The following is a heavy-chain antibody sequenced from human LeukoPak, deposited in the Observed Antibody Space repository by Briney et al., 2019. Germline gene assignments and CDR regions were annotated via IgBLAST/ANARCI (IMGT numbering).Heavy chain of an antibody. V-gene: IGHV4-61*02. D-gene: IGHD2-21*02. J-gene: IGHJ3*02. CDR3: ARARVVVTASLHDAFDI. Sequence: SETLSLTCTVSGGSISSGSYYWSWIRQPAGKGLEWIGRIYTSGSTNYNPSLKSRVTISVDTSKNQLSLKLSSVTAADTAVYYCARARVVVTASLHDAFDIWGQGTMVTVSS. CDR1: GGSISSGSYY. CDR2: IYTSGST.